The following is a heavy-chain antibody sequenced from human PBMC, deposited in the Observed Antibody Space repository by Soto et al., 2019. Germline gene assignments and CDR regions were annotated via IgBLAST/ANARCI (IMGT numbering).Heavy chain of an antibody. CDR1: ALSFSSYA. D-gene: IGHD3-10*01. Sequence: QVQLVESGGGVVQPGKSLRLSCVASALSFSSYAMHWVRQAPGKGLEWVAVISYDGNNKWYADSVKGRFTISRDKYENTLSLQMTSLRAEDTAVYYCAKNYFGAGSYLMMDDYWGQGTLVTVSA. CDR2: ISYDGNNK. CDR3: AKNYFGAGSYLMMDDY. J-gene: IGHJ4*02. V-gene: IGHV3-30*18.